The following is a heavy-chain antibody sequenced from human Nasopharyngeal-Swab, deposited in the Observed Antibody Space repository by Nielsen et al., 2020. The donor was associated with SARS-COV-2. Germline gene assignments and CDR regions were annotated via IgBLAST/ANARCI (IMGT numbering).Heavy chain of an antibody. J-gene: IGHJ4*02. CDR1: GFTFSSYA. CDR3: AKERRWLQFWGY. CDR2: ISGSGGST. Sequence: GESLKISCAASGFTFSSYAMSWVRQAPGKGLERVSAISGSGGSTYYADSVKGRFTISRDNSKNTLYLQMNSLRAEDTAVYYCAKERRWLQFWGYWGQGTLVTVSS. V-gene: IGHV3-23*01. D-gene: IGHD5-24*01.